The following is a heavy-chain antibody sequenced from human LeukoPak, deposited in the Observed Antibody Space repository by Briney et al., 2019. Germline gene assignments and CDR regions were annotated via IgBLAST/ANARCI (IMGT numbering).Heavy chain of an antibody. D-gene: IGHD2-15*01. V-gene: IGHV1-2*02. CDR1: GYTLTGNY. Sequence: GASVKVSCKASGYTLTGNYMHWVRQAPGQGLEWMGWINPNSGRTDYAQKFQDRVTMTRDTAISTAYMELSSLTYDDTAVYYCARGVLLQGRGAFDIWGQGAMVTVSS. CDR2: INPNSGRT. J-gene: IGHJ3*02. CDR3: ARGVLLQGRGAFDI.